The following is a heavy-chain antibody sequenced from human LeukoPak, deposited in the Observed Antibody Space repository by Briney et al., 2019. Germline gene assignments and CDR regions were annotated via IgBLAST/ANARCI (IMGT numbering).Heavy chain of an antibody. CDR1: GFTFNTFN. V-gene: IGHV3-21*01. D-gene: IGHD3-9*01. J-gene: IGHJ4*02. CDR2: ITSGGDYI. Sequence: GGSLRLSCAASGFTFNTFNMNWVRRAPGKGLEWVLSITSGGDYIYYADSVKGRFTTSRDNAKNSLSLQLNSLRVEDTAVYYCARGHYDVLAASYKWTPDYWGQGTLVTVSS. CDR3: ARGHYDVLAASYKWTPDY.